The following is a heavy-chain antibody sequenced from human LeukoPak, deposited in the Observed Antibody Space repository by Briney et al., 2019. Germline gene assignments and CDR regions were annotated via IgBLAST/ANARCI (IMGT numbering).Heavy chain of an antibody. Sequence: GGSLRLSCAASGFTFSTYCMHWVRQAPGKGPMWVSRICPDGTVTNYADSVKARFIISRDNARNTVYLQMNSLRVEDTAVYYCAKDGMIVVVIPFDYWGQGTLVTVSS. J-gene: IGHJ4*02. CDR1: GFTFSTYC. CDR3: AKDGMIVVVIPFDY. V-gene: IGHV3-74*01. CDR2: ICPDGTVT. D-gene: IGHD3-22*01.